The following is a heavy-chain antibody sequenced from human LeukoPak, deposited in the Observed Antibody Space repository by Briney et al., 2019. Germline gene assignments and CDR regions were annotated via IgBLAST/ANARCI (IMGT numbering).Heavy chain of an antibody. CDR1: GGSFSGYY. CDR2: INHSGST. J-gene: IGHJ6*03. CDR3: ARVVDPGGYYYFYYMDV. V-gene: IGHV4-34*01. D-gene: IGHD3-16*01. Sequence: SETLSHTCAVYGGSFSGYYWSWIRQPPGKGLEWIGEINHSGSTNYNPSLKSRVTISVDTSKNQLSLKLSSVTAADTAVYYCARVVDPGGYYYFYYMDVWGKGTTVTVSS.